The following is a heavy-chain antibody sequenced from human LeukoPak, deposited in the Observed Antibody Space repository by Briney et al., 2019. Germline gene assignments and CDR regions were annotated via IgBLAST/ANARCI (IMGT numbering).Heavy chain of an antibody. V-gene: IGHV5-51*01. CDR1: GYNFVNYW. CDR2: VFPRDSEP. J-gene: IGHJ4*02. Sequence: GESLKISCRTSGYNFVNYWIHWVRQMPGKGLEWMGIVFPRDSEPRYNPSFKGQVAISADKSVSTAYLQWSTLKASDSATYFRAMTRASRIHGPDYWGQGTQVTVSS. D-gene: IGHD2/OR15-2a*01. CDR3: AMTRASRIHGPDY.